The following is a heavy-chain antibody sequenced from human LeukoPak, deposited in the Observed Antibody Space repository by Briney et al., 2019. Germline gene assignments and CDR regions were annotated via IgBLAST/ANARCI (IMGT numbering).Heavy chain of an antibody. Sequence: GSLRLSCAAPGFTFSSYSMQWIRQPPGKGLEWIGYIYYSGSTNYNPSLKSRVTISVDTSKNQFSLKLSSVTAADTAVYYCARMVAYDFWSGYWGNWFDPWGQGTLVTVSS. J-gene: IGHJ5*02. CDR3: ARMVAYDFWSGYWGNWFDP. CDR1: GFTFSSYS. D-gene: IGHD3-3*01. CDR2: IYYSGST. V-gene: IGHV4-59*01.